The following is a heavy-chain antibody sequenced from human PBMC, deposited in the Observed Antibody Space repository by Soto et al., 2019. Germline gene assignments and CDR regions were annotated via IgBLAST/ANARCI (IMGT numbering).Heavy chain of an antibody. J-gene: IGHJ5*02. CDR3: AKDNHDSSGYYGNWFDP. Sequence: GGSLRLSCAASGFTFDDYAMHWVRQAPGKGLEWVSGISWNSGSIGYADSVKGRFTISRDNAKNSLYLQMNSLRAEDTALYYCAKDNHDSSGYYGNWFDPWGQGTLVTVSS. V-gene: IGHV3-9*01. D-gene: IGHD3-22*01. CDR2: ISWNSGSI. CDR1: GFTFDDYA.